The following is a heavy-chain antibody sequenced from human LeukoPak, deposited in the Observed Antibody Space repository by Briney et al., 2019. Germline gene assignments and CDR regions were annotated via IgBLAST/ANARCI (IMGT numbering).Heavy chain of an antibody. V-gene: IGHV3-48*02. CDR3: ATGKRYAFDY. Sequence: GGSLRLSCATSGFSFTDYPMNWVRQAPGKGQEWISNIRTTAEGAKYAYYADSVKGRVTISRDDGKNTLYLHINSLRDDDTALYYGATGKRYAFDYWGQGILVTVSS. CDR2: IRTTAEGAKYA. D-gene: IGHD3-9*01. CDR1: GFSFTDYP. J-gene: IGHJ4*02.